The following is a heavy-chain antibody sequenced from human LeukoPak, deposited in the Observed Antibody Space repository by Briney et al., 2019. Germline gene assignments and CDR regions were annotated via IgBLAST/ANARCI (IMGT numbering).Heavy chain of an antibody. Sequence: KESGPTLVKPTQTLTLTCTFSGFSLSTSGVGVGWIRQRPGKALEWLALIYWNDDKRYSPSLKSRLTITKDTSKNPVVLTMTNMDPVDTATYSCAHINPVHEEYQLLFPYFDYWGQGTLVTVSS. CDR1: GFSLSTSGVG. CDR2: IYWNDDK. D-gene: IGHD2-2*01. V-gene: IGHV2-5*01. J-gene: IGHJ4*02. CDR3: AHINPVHEEYQLLFPYFDY.